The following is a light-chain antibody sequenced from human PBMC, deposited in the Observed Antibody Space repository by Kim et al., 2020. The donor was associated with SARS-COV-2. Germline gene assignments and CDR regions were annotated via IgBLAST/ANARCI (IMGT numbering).Light chain of an antibody. Sequence: VSPGQTANITCSGNNLGDKYVCWYQQRPGQSPVLVTYQDTKRPSGIPERFSGSNSGTTATLTISGTQTIDEADYYCQAWDSNTYVFGSGTKVTVL. CDR1: NLGDKY. J-gene: IGLJ1*01. CDR3: QAWDSNTYV. CDR2: QDT. V-gene: IGLV3-1*01.